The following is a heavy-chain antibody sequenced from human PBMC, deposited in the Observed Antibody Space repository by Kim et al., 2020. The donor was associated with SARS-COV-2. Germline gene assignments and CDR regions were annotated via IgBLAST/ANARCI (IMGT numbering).Heavy chain of an antibody. CDR3: ATPPVAVAGKDY. CDR1: GYTFTSYD. Sequence: ASVKVSCKASGYTFTSYDINWVRQATGQGLEWMGWMNPNSGNTGYAQKFQGRVTMTRNTSISTAYMELSSLRSEDTAVYYCATPPVAVAGKDYWGQGTLVTVSS. CDR2: MNPNSGNT. V-gene: IGHV1-8*01. D-gene: IGHD6-19*01. J-gene: IGHJ4*02.